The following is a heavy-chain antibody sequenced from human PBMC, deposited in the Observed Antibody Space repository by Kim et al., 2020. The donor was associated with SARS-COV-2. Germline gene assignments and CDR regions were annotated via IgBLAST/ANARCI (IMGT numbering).Heavy chain of an antibody. CDR2: ISYDGSNK. CDR3: ARDQRLRYFDWLLTGFDY. CDR1: GFTFSSYG. V-gene: IGHV3-33*05. Sequence: GGSLRLSCAASGFTFSSYGMHWVRQAPGKGLEWVAVISYDGSNKYYADSVKGRFTISRDNSKNTLYLQMNSLRAEDTAVYYCARDQRLRYFDWLLTGFDYWGQGTLVTVSS. D-gene: IGHD3-9*01. J-gene: IGHJ4*02.